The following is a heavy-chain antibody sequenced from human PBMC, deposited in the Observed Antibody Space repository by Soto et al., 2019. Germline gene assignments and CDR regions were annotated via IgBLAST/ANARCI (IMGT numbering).Heavy chain of an antibody. CDR1: EFTVSGHA. J-gene: IGHJ3*02. CDR3: APHVSCSGGSCQYDAFAI. CDR2: ITADGGT. D-gene: IGHD2-15*01. Sequence: EVQVLESGGGLVQPGGSLRLSCEGSEFTVSGHAMTWIRQAPGKGPEWVSTITADGGTYYADSVKGRFAMSRDTSENTLYLRMNSLGAEDTAAYYCAPHVSCSGGSCQYDAFAIRGQGTMVTVSS. V-gene: IGHV3-23*01.